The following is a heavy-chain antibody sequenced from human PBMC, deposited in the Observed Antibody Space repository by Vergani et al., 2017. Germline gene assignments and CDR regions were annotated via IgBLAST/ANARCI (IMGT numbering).Heavy chain of an antibody. CDR2: IWYDGSNK. V-gene: IGHV3-33*01. J-gene: IGHJ6*02. CDR1: GFTFSSYC. D-gene: IGHD3-10*01. Sequence: QVQLVESGGGVVQPGRSLRLSCAASGFTFSSYCMHWVRQAPGKGLEWVAVIWYDGSNKYYADSVKGRFTISRDNSKNTLYLQMNSLRAEDTGVYYCARDRYYLGSGSYPYFYYYGLDVWGQGTAVTVSS. CDR3: ARDRYYLGSGSYPYFYYYGLDV.